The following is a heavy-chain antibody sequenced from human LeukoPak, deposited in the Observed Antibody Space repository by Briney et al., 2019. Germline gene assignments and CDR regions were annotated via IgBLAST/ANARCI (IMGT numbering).Heavy chain of an antibody. CDR2: IYYSGST. D-gene: IGHD3-10*01. J-gene: IGHJ4*02. Sequence: SETLSLTCTVSGGSVSSGSYYWSWIRQPPGKGLEWIGYIYYSGSTNYNPSLKSRVTISIDTSKNQFSLKLSSVTAADTAVYYCARGFNSSRGYYYFDYWGQGTLVTVSS. V-gene: IGHV4-61*01. CDR1: GGSVSSGSYY. CDR3: ARGFNSSRGYYYFDY.